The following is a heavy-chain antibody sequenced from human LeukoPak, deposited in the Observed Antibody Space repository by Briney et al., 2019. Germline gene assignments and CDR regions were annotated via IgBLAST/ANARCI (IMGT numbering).Heavy chain of an antibody. CDR3: AKDGPWPASRREYYYYYMDV. CDR1: GFTFSSYA. D-gene: IGHD1-26*01. Sequence: GGSLRLSCEVSGFTFSSYAMHCVRQAPGKGLEWVAVISSDGSKKDYADSVKGRFTISRDNSKNTLYLQMNSLRAEDTAVYYCAKDGPWPASRREYYYYYMDVWGKGTTVTISS. V-gene: IGHV3-30*04. CDR2: ISSDGSKK. J-gene: IGHJ6*03.